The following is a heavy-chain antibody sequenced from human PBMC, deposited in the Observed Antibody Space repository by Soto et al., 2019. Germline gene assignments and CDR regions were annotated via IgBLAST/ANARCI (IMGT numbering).Heavy chain of an antibody. CDR2: ISDYNGNT. CDR3: ARDYVFWSGYPSSWFDP. V-gene: IGHV1-18*01. J-gene: IGHJ5*02. CDR1: GYTFTSYG. Sequence: QVQLVQSGAEVKKPGASVKVSCKASGYTFTSYGISWVRQAPVQGLEWMGWISDYNGNTNYAQKLQGRVTMTTDTSTSTAYMELRSLRSDDTAVYYCARDYVFWSGYPSSWFDPWGQGTLVTVSS. D-gene: IGHD3-3*01.